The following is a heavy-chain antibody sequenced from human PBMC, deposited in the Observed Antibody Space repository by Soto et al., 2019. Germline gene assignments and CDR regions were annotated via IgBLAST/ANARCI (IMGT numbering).Heavy chain of an antibody. CDR3: ARDDDYGGN. Sequence: VASVKVSCKASGYTFTSYAMNWVRQAPGQGLEWMGWINTNTGNPTYAQGFTGRFVFSLDTSVSTAYLQICSLRAEETAVYYCARDDDYGGNWGQETLVNVSS. V-gene: IGHV7-4-1*01. CDR1: GYTFTSYA. D-gene: IGHD4-17*01. CDR2: INTNTGNP. J-gene: IGHJ4*02.